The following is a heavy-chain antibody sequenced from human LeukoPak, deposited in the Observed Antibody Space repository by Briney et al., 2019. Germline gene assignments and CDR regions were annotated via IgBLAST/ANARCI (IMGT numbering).Heavy chain of an antibody. CDR2: ISTSGTAV. V-gene: IGHV3-11*04. CDR3: AKSPGGYSGPFGD. Sequence: GGSLRLSCAASGFTFSSYWMSWIRQAPGKGLEWVSYISTSGTAVYYADSVKGRLTISRDNAKNSLYLQMNSLRVEDTAVYYCAKSPGGYSGPFGDWGQGTLVTVSS. CDR1: GFTFSSYW. D-gene: IGHD5-12*01. J-gene: IGHJ4*02.